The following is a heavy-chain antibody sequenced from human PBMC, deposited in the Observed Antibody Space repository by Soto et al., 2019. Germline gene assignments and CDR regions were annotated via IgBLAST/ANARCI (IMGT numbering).Heavy chain of an antibody. Sequence: GGSLRLSCAASGFTFSTCAMSWVRQAPGKGLEWVSSIGGSGGRTYQADSVKGRFTISRDDSKNTLYLQMNSLRAEDTAVYFCAKDPSYYGGNLRGSYFDYWGQGTLVTVSS. J-gene: IGHJ4*02. CDR3: AKDPSYYGGNLRGSYFDY. D-gene: IGHD2-21*01. CDR1: GFTFSTCA. CDR2: IGGSGGRT. V-gene: IGHV3-23*01.